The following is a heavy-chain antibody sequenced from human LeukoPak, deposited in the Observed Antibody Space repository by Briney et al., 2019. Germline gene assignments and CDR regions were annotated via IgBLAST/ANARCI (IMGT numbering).Heavy chain of an antibody. V-gene: IGHV1-69*05. CDR3: ARARYYDILTGYYHFDY. D-gene: IGHD3-9*01. CDR1: GGTFSSYA. Sequence: GSSVKVSCKASGGTFSSYAISWVRQAPGQGLGWMGGIIPIFGTANYAQKFQGRVTITTDESTSTAYMELSSLRSEDTVVYYCARARYYDILTGYYHFDYWGQGTLVTVSS. J-gene: IGHJ4*02. CDR2: IIPIFGTA.